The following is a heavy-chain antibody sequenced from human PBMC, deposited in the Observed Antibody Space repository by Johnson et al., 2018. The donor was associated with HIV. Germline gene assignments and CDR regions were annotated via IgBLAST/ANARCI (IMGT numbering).Heavy chain of an antibody. Sequence: VQLVESGGGVVQRGGSLRVSCAASGFTFSSYGLSWVRQAPGKGLEWVGRIKRQIDGGTTDYATPVKGRFTFSSDDSKNTLYLQMTSLRAEDTAVYYCARGSRYTYDYDDVHLLQAFDVWGQGTMVTVSS. D-gene: IGHD3-22*01. V-gene: IGHV3-15*01. CDR3: ARGSRYTYDYDDVHLLQAFDV. J-gene: IGHJ3*01. CDR2: IKRQIDGGTT. CDR1: GFTFSSYG.